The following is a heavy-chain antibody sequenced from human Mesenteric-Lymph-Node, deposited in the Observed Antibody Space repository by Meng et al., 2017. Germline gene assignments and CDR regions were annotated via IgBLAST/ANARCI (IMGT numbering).Heavy chain of an antibody. D-gene: IGHD3-10*01. Sequence: SVKVSCKASGGTFNNYAISWVRQAPGQGLEWMGGIIPMFATVKYAQNFQGRVTITTDESTSTAHMELSSLRSEDTAVYYCARDLYETGNYWDDTFDIWGQGTRVTVSS. J-gene: IGHJ3*02. CDR1: GGTFNNYA. V-gene: IGHV1-69*05. CDR3: ARDLYETGNYWDDTFDI. CDR2: IIPMFATV.